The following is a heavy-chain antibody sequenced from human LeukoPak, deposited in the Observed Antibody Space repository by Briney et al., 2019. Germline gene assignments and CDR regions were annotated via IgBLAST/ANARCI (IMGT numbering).Heavy chain of an antibody. Sequence: GGSLRLSCGASGFSFSSYSMNWVRQAPGKRLEWVSFISGSSSSIDYADSVKGRFTVSRDNGKNSLFLHMNSLRAEDTAIYYCARKNTTSSEDYWGQGTLVTVSS. CDR1: GFSFSSYS. V-gene: IGHV3-48*01. D-gene: IGHD6-6*01. J-gene: IGHJ4*02. CDR2: ISGSSSSI. CDR3: ARKNTTSSEDY.